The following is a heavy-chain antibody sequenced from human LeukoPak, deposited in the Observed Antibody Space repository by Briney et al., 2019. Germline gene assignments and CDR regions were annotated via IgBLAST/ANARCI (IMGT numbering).Heavy chain of an antibody. CDR2: MNPNSGNT. CDR1: GYTFTSYD. J-gene: IGHJ6*03. V-gene: IGHV1-8*01. D-gene: IGHD5-12*01. Sequence: ASVNVSCKASGYTFTSYDINWVRQATGQGLEWMGWMNPNSGNTGYAQKFQGRVTMTRNTSISTAYMELSSLRSEDTAVYYCARGRWGSHSGYLYYYYYYMDGWGKGTTVTVSS. CDR3: ARGRWGSHSGYLYYYYYYMDG.